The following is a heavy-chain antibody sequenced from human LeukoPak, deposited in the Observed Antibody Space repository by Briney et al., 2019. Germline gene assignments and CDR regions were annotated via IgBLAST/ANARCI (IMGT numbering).Heavy chain of an antibody. V-gene: IGHV3-49*04. Sequence: GGSLRLSCTASGFTFGDYAMSWVRQAPGKGLEWVGFIRSKAYGGTTEYAASVKGRFTISRDDSKSIAYLQMNSLKTEDTAVYYCTRDNLVEDWSHAFPRYYYYGMDVWGKGTTATVSS. CDR3: TRDNLVEDWSHAFPRYYYYGMDV. CDR1: GFTFGDYA. CDR2: IRSKAYGGTT. D-gene: IGHD3/OR15-3a*01. J-gene: IGHJ6*04.